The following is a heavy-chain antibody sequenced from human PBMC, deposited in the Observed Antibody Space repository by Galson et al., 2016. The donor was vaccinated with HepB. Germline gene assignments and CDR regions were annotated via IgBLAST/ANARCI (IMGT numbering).Heavy chain of an antibody. V-gene: IGHV3-74*01. CDR2: INSDGSTK. D-gene: IGHD5-18*01. CDR3: ARTPGHNYGSHLDL. J-gene: IGHJ5*02. CDR1: GFTLSSYW. Sequence: SLRLSCAASGFTLSSYWMHWVRQAPGKGLVWVSRINSDGSTKNYADSVKGRFTISRDYAENTLYLQMNSLRAEDTAVYFCARTPGHNYGSHLDLWGQGTLITVSS.